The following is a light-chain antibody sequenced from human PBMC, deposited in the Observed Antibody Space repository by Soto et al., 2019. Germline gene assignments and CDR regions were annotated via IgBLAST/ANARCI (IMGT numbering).Light chain of an antibody. V-gene: IGKV3-11*01. J-gene: IGKJ4*01. Sequence: EVVLTQSPATLSLSPGDRATLSCRASQSVNNFLAWYQQKPGQTPRLLIYDASKRATGIPGRFSGSGSGTDFTFTISNLEPEYFAVYYCQQRSNWPPALSFGEGTKVEI. CDR1: QSVNNF. CDR3: QQRSNWPPALS. CDR2: DAS.